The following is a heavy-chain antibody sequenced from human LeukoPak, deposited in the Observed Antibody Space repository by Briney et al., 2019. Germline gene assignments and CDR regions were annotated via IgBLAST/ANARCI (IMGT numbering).Heavy chain of an antibody. J-gene: IGHJ4*02. Sequence: PSETLSLTCAVSGVSISDYYWSWIRQPPGKGLEWIAYIYNRERTNFNPSLKGRVTISLDASQNQVSLRVTSVTAADTAVYYCVRHHPLPYYFDVWGQGILVIVSS. CDR2: IYNRERT. CDR1: GVSISDYY. CDR3: VRHHPLPYYFDV. V-gene: IGHV4-59*08.